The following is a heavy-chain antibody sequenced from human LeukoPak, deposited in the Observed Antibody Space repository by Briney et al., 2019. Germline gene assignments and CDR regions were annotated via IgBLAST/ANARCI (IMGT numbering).Heavy chain of an antibody. D-gene: IGHD4-17*01. Sequence: GGSLRLSCAASGFXFDDYAVHWVRQAPGKGQEWVSLITGDDSGTYHADSVKGRFTISRDNAKNSLYLQMNSLGAEDTAVYYCARDGGEGTVTSNFDLWGRGTLVTVSS. CDR1: GFXFDDYA. CDR2: ITGDDSGT. V-gene: IGHV3-43*02. J-gene: IGHJ2*01. CDR3: ARDGGEGTVTSNFDL.